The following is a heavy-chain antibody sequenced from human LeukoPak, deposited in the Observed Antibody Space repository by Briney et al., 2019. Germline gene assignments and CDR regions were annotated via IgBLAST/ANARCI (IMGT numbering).Heavy chain of an antibody. V-gene: IGHV4-34*01. CDR3: ARFIYYGSGDDDY. CDR1: GESFSSYY. Sequence: SETLSLTCAVYGESFSSYYWSWIRQPPGKGLEWIGEINHSGNTNYNPSLKSRVTISVDTSKNQFSLKLSSVTAADTAVYYCARFIYYGSGDDDYWGQGTLVTVSS. D-gene: IGHD3-10*01. J-gene: IGHJ4*02. CDR2: INHSGNT.